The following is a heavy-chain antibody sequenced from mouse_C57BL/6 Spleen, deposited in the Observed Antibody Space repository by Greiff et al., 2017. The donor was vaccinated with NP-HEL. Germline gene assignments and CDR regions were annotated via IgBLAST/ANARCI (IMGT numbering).Heavy chain of an antibody. CDR1: GYTFTSYW. CDR3: ARDYYGIPRGVDY. D-gene: IGHD1-1*01. J-gene: IGHJ4*01. Sequence: QVQLQQPGAELVKPGASVKLSCKASGYTFTSYWMHWVKQRPGQGLEWIGMIHPNSGSTNYNEKFKSKATLTVDKSSSTAYMQLSSLTSEDSAVYYCARDYYGIPRGVDYWGQGTSVTVSS. V-gene: IGHV1-64*01. CDR2: IHPNSGST.